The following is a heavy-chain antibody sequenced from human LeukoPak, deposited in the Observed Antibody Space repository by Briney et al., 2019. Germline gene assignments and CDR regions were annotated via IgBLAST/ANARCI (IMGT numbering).Heavy chain of an antibody. CDR2: MYAGGST. Sequence: PGGSLRLYCAASGFTVSRNYMSWARQAPGKGLEWVSVMYAGGSTYYADSVKGRFTISRDNSKNTLYLQMNSLRAEDTAVYFCAREGPTTGGYFDYWAREPWSPSPQ. J-gene: IGHJ4*02. CDR3: AREGPTTGGYFDY. D-gene: IGHD1-14*01. V-gene: IGHV3-66*02. CDR1: GFTVSRNY.